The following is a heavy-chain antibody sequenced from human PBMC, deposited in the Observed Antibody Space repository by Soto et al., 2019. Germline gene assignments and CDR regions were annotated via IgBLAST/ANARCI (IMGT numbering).Heavy chain of an antibody. J-gene: IGHJ6*03. CDR1: GFTFSSYG. CDR2: IWYDGSNK. D-gene: IGHD4-17*01. CDR3: ARDPSRLGDYPGYMDV. Sequence: GGSLRLSCAASGFTFSSYGMHWVRQAPGKGLEWVAVIWYDGSNKYYADSVKGRFTISRDNSKNTLYLQMNSLRAEDTAVYYCARDPSRLGDYPGYMDVWGKGTTVTVSS. V-gene: IGHV3-33*01.